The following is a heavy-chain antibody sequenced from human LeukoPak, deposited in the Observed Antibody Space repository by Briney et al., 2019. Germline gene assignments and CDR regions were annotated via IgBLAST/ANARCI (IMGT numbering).Heavy chain of an antibody. D-gene: IGHD5-18*01. Sequence: PGGSLRLSCAASGFTVSSNYMSWVRQAPGKGLEWVSVIYSGGNTYYAESVKGRFTISRDNSKNTLYLQMNSLRAEDTAVYYCARDVPGSYGSFYHHYWGQGTLVTVSS. CDR2: IYSGGNT. CDR1: GFTVSSNY. CDR3: ARDVPGSYGSFYHHY. J-gene: IGHJ4*02. V-gene: IGHV3-53*01.